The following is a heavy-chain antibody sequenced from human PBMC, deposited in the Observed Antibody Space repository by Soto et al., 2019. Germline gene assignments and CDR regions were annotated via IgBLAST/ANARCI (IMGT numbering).Heavy chain of an antibody. V-gene: IGHV4-39*01. CDR2: IYYSGST. D-gene: IGHD6-13*01. CDR3: ARPQEEQQLVRGGWFDP. J-gene: IGHJ5*02. CDR1: GGSISSSSYY. Sequence: SETLSLTCTVSGGSISSSSYYWGWIRQPPGRGLEWIGSIYYSGSTYYNPSLKSRVTISVDTSKNQFSLKLSSVTAADTAVYYCARPQEEQQLVRGGWFDPWGQGTLVTVSS.